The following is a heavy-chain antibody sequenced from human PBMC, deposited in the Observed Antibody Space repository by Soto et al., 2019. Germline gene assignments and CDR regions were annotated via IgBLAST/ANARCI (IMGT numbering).Heavy chain of an antibody. CDR1: GYTFTSYA. J-gene: IGHJ6*02. CDR2: INAGNGNT. V-gene: IGHV1-3*01. Sequence: ASVKGACKAAGYTFTSYAMHWVRQAPGQRLEWMGWINAGNGNTKYSQKFQGRVTITRDTSASTAYMELSSLRSEDTAVYYCARTPPAWIQLPYGMDVWGQGTTVTVSS. CDR3: ARTPPAWIQLPYGMDV. D-gene: IGHD5-18*01.